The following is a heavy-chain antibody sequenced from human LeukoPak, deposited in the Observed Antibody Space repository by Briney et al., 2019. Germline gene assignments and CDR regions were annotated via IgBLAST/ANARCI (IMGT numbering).Heavy chain of an antibody. CDR2: IIPIFGTA. Sequence: SVKVSCKASGGTFSSYAISWVRQAPGQGLEWMRGIIPIFGTANYAQKFQGRVTITADESTSTAYMELSSLRSEDTAVYYCARAHAWLQQLEDYWGQGTLVTVSS. V-gene: IGHV1-69*01. J-gene: IGHJ4*02. CDR1: GGTFSSYA. CDR3: ARAHAWLQQLEDY. D-gene: IGHD6-13*01.